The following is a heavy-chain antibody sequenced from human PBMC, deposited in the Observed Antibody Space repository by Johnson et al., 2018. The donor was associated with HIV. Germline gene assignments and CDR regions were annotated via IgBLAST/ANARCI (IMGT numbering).Heavy chain of an antibody. J-gene: IGHJ3*02. CDR3: ARVSDDYGGNPAAWGAFDI. D-gene: IGHD4-23*01. Sequence: VQLVESGGGLVQPGGSLRLSCAASGFTFSSYWMSWVRQAPGKGLEWVANIKQEGSEKYYVDSVKGRFTISRDNAKKSLFLQMNSLRAEDTALYYCARVSDDYGGNPAAWGAFDIWGQGTMVTVSS. CDR1: GFTFSSYW. V-gene: IGHV3-7*05. CDR2: IKQEGSEK.